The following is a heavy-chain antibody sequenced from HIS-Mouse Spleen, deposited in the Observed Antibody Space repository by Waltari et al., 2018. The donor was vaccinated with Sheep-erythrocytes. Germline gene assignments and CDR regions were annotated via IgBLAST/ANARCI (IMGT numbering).Heavy chain of an antibody. D-gene: IGHD1-26*01. J-gene: IGHJ4*02. Sequence: QVQLVQSGAEVKKPGSSVKVSCKASGGTFSSYAISWVRQAPGQGLEWMGRNIPILGIANYAQKFQGRVTITADKSTSTAYMELSSLRSEGTAVYYCAQTGATTPHFDYWGQGTLVTVSS. V-gene: IGHV1-69*04. CDR3: AQTGATTPHFDY. CDR2: NIPILGIA. CDR1: GGTFSSYA.